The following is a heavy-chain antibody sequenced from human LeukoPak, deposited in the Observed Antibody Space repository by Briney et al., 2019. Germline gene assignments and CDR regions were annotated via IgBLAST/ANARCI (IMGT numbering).Heavy chain of an antibody. Sequence: PSETLSLTCTVSGGSISSYCWSWVRQSPGKGLEWIEYIFTSGRTDYNPSLKSRVTMSVDTSKNQLSMELRFLTAADTAVYYCATSHDVKTAPYDLWGQGTLVTVSS. CDR3: ATSHDVKTAPYDL. V-gene: IGHV4-4*09. D-gene: IGHD2-21*01. CDR2: IFTSGRT. CDR1: GGSISSYC. J-gene: IGHJ5*02.